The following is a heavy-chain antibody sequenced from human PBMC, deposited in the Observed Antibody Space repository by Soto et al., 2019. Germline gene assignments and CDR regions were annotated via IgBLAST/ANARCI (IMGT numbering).Heavy chain of an antibody. CDR3: ARDTNPLEYSSSLDY. Sequence: ASVKVSCKASGGTFSSYAISWVRQAPGQGLEWMGGIIPIFGTANYAQKFQGRVTITADKSTSTAYMELSSLRSEDTAVYYCARDTNPLEYSSSLDYWGQGTLVTVSS. CDR1: GGTFSSYA. CDR2: IIPIFGTA. V-gene: IGHV1-69*06. D-gene: IGHD6-6*01. J-gene: IGHJ4*02.